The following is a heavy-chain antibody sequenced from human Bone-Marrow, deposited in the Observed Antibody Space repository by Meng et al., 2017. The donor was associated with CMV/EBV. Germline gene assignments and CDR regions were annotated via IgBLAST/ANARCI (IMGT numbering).Heavy chain of an antibody. CDR1: GFTFSSND. Sequence: GESLKISCAASGFTFSSNDMHWVRQAPGKGLEWVAYIGFGGGVEKYYPDSVKGRFTVSRDNSKNTLYLDINGLTDEDTAVYYCARSWGLNWFDPWGQGTLVTVSS. V-gene: IGHV3-33*08. CDR2: IGFGGGVEK. J-gene: IGHJ5*02. D-gene: IGHD7-27*01. CDR3: ARSWGLNWFDP.